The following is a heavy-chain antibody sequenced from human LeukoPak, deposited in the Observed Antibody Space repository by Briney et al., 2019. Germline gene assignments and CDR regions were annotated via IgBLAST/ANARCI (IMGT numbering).Heavy chain of an antibody. D-gene: IGHD3-22*01. CDR1: GGSISSYY. CDR2: IYYSGTT. Sequence: PSETLSLTCTVAGGSISSYYWSWTRQPPGKGLEYIGFIYYSGTTKYNPSLKSRATISVDTSKNQFSLKLTSVTAADTAVYYCARGRYYYDSSGYYYDNWFDPWGQGTLVTVSS. V-gene: IGHV4-59*01. CDR3: ARGRYYYDSSGYYYDNWFDP. J-gene: IGHJ5*02.